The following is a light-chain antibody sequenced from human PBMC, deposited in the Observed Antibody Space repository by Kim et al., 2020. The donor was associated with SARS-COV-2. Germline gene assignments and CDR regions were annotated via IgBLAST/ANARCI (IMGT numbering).Light chain of an antibody. J-gene: IGLJ2*01. CDR3: ASWADSLSGRV. CDR1: SSNIGKHN. V-gene: IGLV1-47*01. Sequence: GQRVTSSCPGSSSNIGKHNVCWNKQLPGTSPKLLVYREIQRPSGVPDRFSGYKSGTSDSLAISGLRSEDEADYYCASWADSLSGRVFGGGTQLTVL. CDR2: REI.